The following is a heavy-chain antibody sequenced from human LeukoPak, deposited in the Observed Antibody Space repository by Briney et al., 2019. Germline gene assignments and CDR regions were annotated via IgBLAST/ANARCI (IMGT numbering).Heavy chain of an antibody. D-gene: IGHD3-3*01. Sequence: SQTLSLTCTVSGDSISSINYYWSWIRQPAGKGLEWIGRIYTSGSTNYNPSLKSRVTISVDTSKNQFSLKLSSVTAADTAVYYCARERFLEWLPHDAFDIWGQGTMVTVS. J-gene: IGHJ3*02. CDR1: GDSISSINYY. CDR3: ARERFLEWLPHDAFDI. V-gene: IGHV4-61*02. CDR2: IYTSGST.